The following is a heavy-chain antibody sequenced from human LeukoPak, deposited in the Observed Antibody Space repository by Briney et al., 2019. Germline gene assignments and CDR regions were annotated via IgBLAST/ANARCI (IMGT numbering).Heavy chain of an antibody. CDR2: IYYSGST. J-gene: IGHJ4*02. D-gene: IGHD1-26*01. CDR3: ARGIVDDSFDY. Sequence: SETLSLTCTVSGGSISSNYWGWIRQPPGKGLEWIGSIYYSGSTYYNPSLKSRVTISVDTSKNQFSLKLSSVTAADTAVYYCARGIVDDSFDYWGQGTLVTVSS. CDR1: GGSISSNY. V-gene: IGHV4-39*07.